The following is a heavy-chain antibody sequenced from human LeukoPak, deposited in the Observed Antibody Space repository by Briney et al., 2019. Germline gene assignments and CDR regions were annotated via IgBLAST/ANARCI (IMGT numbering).Heavy chain of an antibody. CDR1: GFTFSSYE. Sequence: GGSLRLSCAASGFTFSSYEMNWVRQAPGKGLEWVSYISSSGSTIYYADSVKGRFTTSRDSAKNSLYLQMNSLRAEDTAVYYCARDDILTGYPTPFDYWGQGTLVSVSS. V-gene: IGHV3-48*03. CDR3: ARDDILTGYPTPFDY. J-gene: IGHJ4*02. CDR2: ISSSGSTI. D-gene: IGHD3-9*01.